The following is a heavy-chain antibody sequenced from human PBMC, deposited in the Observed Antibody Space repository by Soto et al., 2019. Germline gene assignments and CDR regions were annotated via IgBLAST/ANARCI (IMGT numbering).Heavy chain of an antibody. CDR2: IFHSGST. CDR3: ARDRYYGSGTYYNFYSGMDV. Sequence: SERLSRTCTVSGGSTHSGDYYWTWVRQPPGKGLEWIGNIFHSGSTYYTPSLQSRVTISLDTSKNHFSLKLSSVTPADTAVYYCARDRYYGSGTYYNFYSGMDVWGQGTTVT. J-gene: IGHJ6*02. CDR1: GGSTHSGDYY. V-gene: IGHV4-30-4*01. D-gene: IGHD3-10*01.